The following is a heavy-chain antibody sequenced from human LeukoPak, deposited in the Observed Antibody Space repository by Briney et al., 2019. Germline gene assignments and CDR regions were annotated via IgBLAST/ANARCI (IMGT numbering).Heavy chain of an antibody. CDR3: ARDVGEEHYYDSSGPIIG. V-gene: IGHV3-11*06. D-gene: IGHD3-22*01. CDR2: ISSSSSYI. CDR1: GFTFSDYY. J-gene: IGHJ4*02. Sequence: GGSLRLSCAASGFTFSDYYMSWIRQAPGKGLEWVSYISSSSSYIYYADSVKGRFTISRDNAKNSLYLQMNSLRAEDTAVYYCARDVGEEHYYDSSGPIIGWGQGTLVTVSS.